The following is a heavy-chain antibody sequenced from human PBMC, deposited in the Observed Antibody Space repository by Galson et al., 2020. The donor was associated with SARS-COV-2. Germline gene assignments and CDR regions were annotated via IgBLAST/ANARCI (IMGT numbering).Heavy chain of an antibody. D-gene: IGHD3-22*01. J-gene: IGHJ4*02. V-gene: IGHV1-18*01. CDR3: ALSYYDRSGPEFDY. Sequence: ASVKVSCKASGYTFTSYGISWVRQAPGQGLEWMGWISAYNGNTNYAQKLQGRVTMTTDTSTSTAYMELRSLRSDDTAVYYCALSYYDRSGPEFDYGGQGTLVTVSS. CDR1: GYTFTSYG. CDR2: ISAYNGNT.